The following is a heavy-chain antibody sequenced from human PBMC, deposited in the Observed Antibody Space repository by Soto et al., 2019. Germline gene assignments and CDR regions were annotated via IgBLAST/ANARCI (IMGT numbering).Heavy chain of an antibody. J-gene: IGHJ5*02. CDR2: ISAYNGNT. D-gene: IGHD4-17*01. V-gene: IGHV1-18*01. CDR3: ARAGGPGPQTPVTPIWFDP. CDR1: GYTFTSYG. Sequence: GASVKVSCKASGYTFTSYGISWVRQAPGQGLEWMGWISAYNGNTNYAQKLQGRVTMTTDTSTSTAYMELRSLRSDDTAVYYCARAGGPGPQTPVTPIWFDPWGQGTLVTVSS.